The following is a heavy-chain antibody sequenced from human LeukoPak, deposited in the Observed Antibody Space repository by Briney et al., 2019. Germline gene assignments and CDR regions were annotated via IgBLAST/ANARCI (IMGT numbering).Heavy chain of an antibody. J-gene: IGHJ4*02. V-gene: IGHV3-53*01. D-gene: IGHD3-10*01. Sequence: PGGSLRLSCAVSGFAVSSNYMTWVRQAPGKGLEWVPVIYSGGSTYYADSVKGRFTISRDNSENTVYLQMSSLRAEDTAVYYCARDFSGVDYFDYWGQGTLVTVSS. CDR1: GFAVSSNY. CDR3: ARDFSGVDYFDY. CDR2: IYSGGST.